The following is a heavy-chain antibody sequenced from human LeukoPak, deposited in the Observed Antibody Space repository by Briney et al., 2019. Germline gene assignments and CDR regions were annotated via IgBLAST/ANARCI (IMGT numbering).Heavy chain of an antibody. CDR2: IYPGDSDT. CDR3: ARLRGRYSYGSLGLDY. V-gene: IGHV5-51*01. J-gene: IGHJ4*02. Sequence: RGESLKISCKGSGYSFTSYWIGWVRQMPGKGLEWMGIIYPGDSDTRYSPSFQGQVTISADKSISTAYLQWSSLKASDTAMYYCARLRGRYSYGSLGLDYWGQGTLVTVSS. D-gene: IGHD5-18*01. CDR1: GYSFTSYW.